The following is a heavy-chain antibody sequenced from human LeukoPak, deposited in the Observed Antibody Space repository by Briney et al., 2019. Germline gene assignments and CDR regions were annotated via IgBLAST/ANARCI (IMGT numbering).Heavy chain of an antibody. CDR3: ARTASRDGYNYAPDY. J-gene: IGHJ4*02. D-gene: IGHD5-24*01. CDR2: IIPIFGTA. Sequence: GASVKVSCKDSGGTFSSYAISWVRQAPGQGLEWMGGIIPIFGTANYAQKFQGGVTITADESTSTAYMELSSLRSEDTAVYYCARTASRDGYNYAPDYWGQGTLVTVSS. V-gene: IGHV1-69*01. CDR1: GGTFSSYA.